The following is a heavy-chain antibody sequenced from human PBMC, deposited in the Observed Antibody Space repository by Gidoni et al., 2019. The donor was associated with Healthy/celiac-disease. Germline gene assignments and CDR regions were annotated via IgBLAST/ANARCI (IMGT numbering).Heavy chain of an antibody. CDR2: ISAYNGNT. V-gene: IGHV1-18*04. D-gene: IGHD6-13*01. CDR3: AREYSSSWYGRDYYYGMDV. J-gene: IGHJ6*02. CDR1: GYTFTCYG. Sequence: QVQLVQSGAEVQKPGAQVKVSCKSSGYTFTCYGISWVRQAPGQGLEWMGWISAYNGNTNYAQKLQGRVTMTTDTSTSTAYMELRSLRSDDTAVYYCAREYSSSWYGRDYYYGMDVWGQGTTVTVSS.